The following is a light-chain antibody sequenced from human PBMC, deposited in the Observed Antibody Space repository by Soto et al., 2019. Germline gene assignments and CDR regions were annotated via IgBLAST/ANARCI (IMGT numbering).Light chain of an antibody. CDR1: SSDVGRYNR. V-gene: IGLV2-18*02. Sequence: QSALTQPPSVSGSPGQSVTISCTGTSSDVGRYNRVSWYQQPPGTAPKLIIFEVNNRPSGVPDRFSGSKSGDTASLTISGLQAEDEADYFCSSYSSGSTYVLFGGGTKLTVL. J-gene: IGLJ2*01. CDR3: SSYSSGSTYVL. CDR2: EVN.